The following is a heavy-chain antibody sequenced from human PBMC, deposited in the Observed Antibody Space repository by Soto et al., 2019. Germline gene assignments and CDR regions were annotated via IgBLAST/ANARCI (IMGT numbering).Heavy chain of an antibody. J-gene: IGHJ4*02. D-gene: IGHD1-1*01. CDR3: ARGRYGDC. CDR2: ISAHNGNT. CDR1: GYTFTSYG. V-gene: IGHV1-18*01. Sequence: QVHLVQSGAEVKKPGASVKVSCKASGYTFTSYGITWVRQAPGQGLEWMGWISAHNGNTDYAQKLQGRVIVTRDTSSSTAYMELRSLRSDDTAVYYCARGRYGDCWGQGALVTVSS.